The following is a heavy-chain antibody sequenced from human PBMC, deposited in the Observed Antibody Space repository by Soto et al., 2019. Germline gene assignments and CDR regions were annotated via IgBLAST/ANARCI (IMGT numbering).Heavy chain of an antibody. J-gene: IGHJ4*02. CDR3: ARELWSSAWKNYFDY. CDR2: ISGSGGST. CDR1: GFTLSSYA. V-gene: IGHV3-23*01. D-gene: IGHD6-19*01. Sequence: GGSLRLSCADSGFTLSSYAMSWVRQAPGKGLEWVSAISGSGGSTYYADSVKGRFTISRDNSKNTLYLQMNSLRAEDTAIYYCARELWSSAWKNYFDYWGQGTLVTVSS.